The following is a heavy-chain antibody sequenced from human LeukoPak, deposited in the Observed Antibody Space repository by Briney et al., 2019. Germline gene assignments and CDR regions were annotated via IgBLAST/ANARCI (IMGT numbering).Heavy chain of an antibody. V-gene: IGHV1-2*04. D-gene: IGHD4-17*01. CDR2: ITPNSGGT. Sequence: ASVKVSCKASGYTFTGYYMHWVRQAPGQGLEWMGWITPNSGGTNYAQKFQGWVTMTRDTSISTAYMELSRLRSDDTAVYYCARTDYGDYYYGMDVWGQGTTVTVSS. CDR1: GYTFTGYY. CDR3: ARTDYGDYYYGMDV. J-gene: IGHJ6*02.